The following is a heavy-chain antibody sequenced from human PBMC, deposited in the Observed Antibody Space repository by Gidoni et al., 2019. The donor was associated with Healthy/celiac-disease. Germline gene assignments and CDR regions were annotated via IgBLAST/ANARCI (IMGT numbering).Heavy chain of an antibody. J-gene: IGHJ5*02. D-gene: IGHD3-22*01. CDR3: ARQYYYDSSGRRGWFDP. Sequence: QVQLQESGPGLVKPSETLSLTCTVSGGSISSYYWSWIRQPPGKGLEWIGYIYYSGSTNYNPSLKSRVTISVDTSKNQFSLKLSSVTAADTAVYYCARQYYYDSSGRRGWFDPWGQGTLVTVSS. V-gene: IGHV4-59*08. CDR1: GGSISSYY. CDR2: IYYSGST.